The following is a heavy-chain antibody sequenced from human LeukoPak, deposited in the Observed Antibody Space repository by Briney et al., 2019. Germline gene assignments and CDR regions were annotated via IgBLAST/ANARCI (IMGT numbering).Heavy chain of an antibody. V-gene: IGHV4-34*01. Sequence: SETLSLTCAVYGGSFSGYYRSWIRQPPGKGLEWIGEINHSGSTNYNPSLKSRVTISVDTSKNQFSLKLSSVTAADTAVYYCAIGPNVRFLEWYYYMDVWGKGTTVTVSS. J-gene: IGHJ6*03. CDR1: GGSFSGYY. CDR2: INHSGST. CDR3: AIGPNVRFLEWYYYMDV. D-gene: IGHD3-3*01.